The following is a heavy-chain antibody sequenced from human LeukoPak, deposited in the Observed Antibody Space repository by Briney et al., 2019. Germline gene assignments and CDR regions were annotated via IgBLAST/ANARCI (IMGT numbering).Heavy chain of an antibody. CDR2: IYSGGST. CDR1: GFTVSSTY. D-gene: IGHD3-22*01. J-gene: IGHJ4*02. V-gene: IGHV3-66*01. Sequence: GGSLRLSCAASGFTVSSTYMTWVRQAPGKGLEWVSLIYSGGSTIYADSVEGRFTISRDNSKNTVYLQMNSLRAEDTAVYYCARDRSGDSTAYYTDYWGQGTLVTVSS. CDR3: ARDRSGDSTAYYTDY.